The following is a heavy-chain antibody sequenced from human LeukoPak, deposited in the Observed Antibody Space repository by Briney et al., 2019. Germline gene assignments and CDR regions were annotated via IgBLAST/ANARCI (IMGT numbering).Heavy chain of an antibody. CDR1: GDSVTSYY. V-gene: IGHV4-4*07. Sequence: PSETLSLTCTVTGDSVTSYYWSWVRQPAGKGLEWIGRMYSSGGTNYNPSLESRVSLSVDTSKNHFSLKMRYVTAADTAIYYCARDVGTYGYFDLWGQGTLVTVAS. J-gene: IGHJ4*02. CDR3: ARDVGTYGYFDL. D-gene: IGHD1-26*01. CDR2: MYSSGGT.